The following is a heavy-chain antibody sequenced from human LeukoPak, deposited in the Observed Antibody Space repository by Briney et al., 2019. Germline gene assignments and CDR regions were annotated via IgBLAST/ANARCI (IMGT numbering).Heavy chain of an antibody. D-gene: IGHD6-13*01. V-gene: IGHV3-48*04. CDR1: GFTFSTYN. CDR3: ARRLTASGEHYFDY. Sequence: GGSLRLSCAASGFTFSTYNMNWVRQAPGKGLEWVSYISSSSGTIYYADSVQGRFTISRDNAKNSLYLQMNSLRAEDTAVYYCARRLTASGEHYFDYWGQGTLVTVSS. J-gene: IGHJ4*02. CDR2: ISSSSGTI.